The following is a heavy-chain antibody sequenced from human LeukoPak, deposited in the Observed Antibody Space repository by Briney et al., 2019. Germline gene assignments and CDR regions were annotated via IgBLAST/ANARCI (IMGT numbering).Heavy chain of an antibody. Sequence: GGSLRLSCAASGFTFSSYSMNWVRQAPGKGLEWVSSISSSSSYIYYADSAKGRFTISRDNAKNSLYLQMNSLRAEDTAVYYCARGRVTIFGVVKISFDYWGQGTLVTVSS. J-gene: IGHJ4*02. D-gene: IGHD3-3*01. CDR1: GFTFSSYS. CDR2: ISSSSSYI. V-gene: IGHV3-21*01. CDR3: ARGRVTIFGVVKISFDY.